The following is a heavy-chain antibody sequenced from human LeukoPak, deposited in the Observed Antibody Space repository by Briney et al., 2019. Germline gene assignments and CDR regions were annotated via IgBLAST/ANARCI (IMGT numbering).Heavy chain of an antibody. D-gene: IGHD6-19*01. Sequence: SETLSLTCTVSGGSISSSSYYWGWIRQPPGKGLEWIGSIYYSGSTYYNPSLKSRVTISVDTSKNQFSLKLSSVTTADTAVYYCARLTFGPDRLHSSGQSDWAFDIWGQGTMVTVSS. V-gene: IGHV4-39*01. CDR3: ARLTFGPDRLHSSGQSDWAFDI. CDR1: GGSISSSSYY. J-gene: IGHJ3*02. CDR2: IYYSGST.